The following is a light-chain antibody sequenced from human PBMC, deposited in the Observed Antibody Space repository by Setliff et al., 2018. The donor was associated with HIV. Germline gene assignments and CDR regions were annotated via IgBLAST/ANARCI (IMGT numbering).Light chain of an antibody. CDR1: STDISTFTF. CDR3: SSYGRTTLHV. J-gene: IGLJ1*01. V-gene: IGLV2-14*03. CDR2: EVS. Sequence: QSVLTQPASVSGSPGQSLTISCTGTSTDISTFTFVSWFQQYPGKAPKLIIYEVSQRPSGVSGRFSASKSGNTASLTISGLQADDEADYYCSSYGRTTLHVFGTGTKVTVL.